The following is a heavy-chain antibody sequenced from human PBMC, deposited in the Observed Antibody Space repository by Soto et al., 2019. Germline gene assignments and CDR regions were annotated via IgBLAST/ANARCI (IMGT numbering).Heavy chain of an antibody. D-gene: IGHD6-13*01. CDR1: GFTFSSYS. CDR3: ARDPSAGPLGGSLYGVYFDY. Sequence: PGGSLRLSCAASGFTFSSYSMNWVRQAPGKGLEWVSSISSSSSYIYYADSVKGRFTISRDNAKNSLYLQMNSLRAEDTAVYYCARDPSAGPLGGSLYGVYFDYWGQGTLVTVSS. J-gene: IGHJ4*02. CDR2: ISSSSSYI. V-gene: IGHV3-21*01.